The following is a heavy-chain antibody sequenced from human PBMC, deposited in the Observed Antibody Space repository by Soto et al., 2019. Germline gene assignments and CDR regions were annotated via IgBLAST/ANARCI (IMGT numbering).Heavy chain of an antibody. CDR3: ARHIASGGWPAPGDY. J-gene: IGHJ4*02. CDR2: IYYSGST. V-gene: IGHV4-39*01. D-gene: IGHD6-19*01. CDR1: GGSISSSIYY. Sequence: PSETLSLTGTVSGGSISSSIYYWGWIRQPPGKGLEWIGSIYYSGSTYHNPSLKSRVTISVDTSKNQFSLKLSSVTAADTAVYYCARHIASGGWPAPGDYWGQGTLVTVSS.